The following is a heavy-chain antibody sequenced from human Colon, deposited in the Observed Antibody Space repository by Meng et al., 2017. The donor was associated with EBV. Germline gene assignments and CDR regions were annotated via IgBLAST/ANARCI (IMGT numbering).Heavy chain of an antibody. CDR2: IYYSGST. V-gene: IGHV4-31*03. CDR3: ARVSSGWDYFDY. J-gene: IGHJ4*02. Sequence: LQESHPGRVKYSQPLSLTCTVSGGSVSSGGYYWTWIRQHPGKGLEWFGHIYYSGSTFYNPSLKRRVIISIDTSKNQFSLNLRSVTAADTAVYYCARVSSGWDYFDYWGQGTLVTVSS. D-gene: IGHD6-19*01. CDR1: GGSVSSGGYY.